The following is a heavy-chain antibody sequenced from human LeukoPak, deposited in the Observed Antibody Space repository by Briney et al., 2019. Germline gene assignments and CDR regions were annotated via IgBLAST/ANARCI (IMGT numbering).Heavy chain of an antibody. J-gene: IGHJ6*03. CDR2: INHSGST. Sequence: SSETLSLTCAVYGGSFSGYYWSWIRQPPGKGLEWIGEINHSGSTNYNPSLKSRVTISVDTSKNQFSLKLSSVTAADTAVYYCARGGARYSGSFSYYYYYMDVWGKGTTVTVSS. CDR3: ARGGARYSGSFSYYYYYMDV. V-gene: IGHV4-34*01. D-gene: IGHD1-26*01. CDR1: GGSFSGYY.